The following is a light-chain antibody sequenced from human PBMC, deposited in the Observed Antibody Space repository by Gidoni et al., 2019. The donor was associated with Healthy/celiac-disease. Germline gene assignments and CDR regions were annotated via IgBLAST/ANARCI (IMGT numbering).Light chain of an antibody. J-gene: IGLJ1*01. Sequence: QSALTQPASVSVSPGPSITISCTGTSSDVGSYNLFSWYQQHPGKAPKLMIYEGSKRPPGVSKRFSGSKSGNTASLTIAGLQAEDEADYYCCSYAGSSPYVFGTGTKVTVL. V-gene: IGLV2-23*01. CDR3: CSYAGSSPYV. CDR1: SSDVGSYNL. CDR2: EGS.